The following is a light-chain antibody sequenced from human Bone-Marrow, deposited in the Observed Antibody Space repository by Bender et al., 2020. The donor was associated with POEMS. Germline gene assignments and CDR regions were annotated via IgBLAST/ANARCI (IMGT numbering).Light chain of an antibody. J-gene: IGLJ1*01. Sequence: QSVLTQPPSASGTPGQRVTISCSGGSSNIGAHAVNWSQHLPGTAPNLPIYSSHRRPSGVPDRFSGSKSGPSASLAITGLQPEDEAECYCESYDTGGNVFGTGTKVTVL. V-gene: IGLV1-44*01. CDR1: SSNIGAHA. CDR2: SSH. CDR3: ESYDTGGNV.